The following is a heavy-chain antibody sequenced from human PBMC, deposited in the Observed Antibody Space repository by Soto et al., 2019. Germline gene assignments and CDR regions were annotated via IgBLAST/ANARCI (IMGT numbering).Heavy chain of an antibody. J-gene: IGHJ5*02. V-gene: IGHV1-69*02. Sequence: SVKVSCKASGGTFSIYTISWVRQAPGQGLEWMGRIIPILGIANYAQKFQGRVTITADKSTSTAYMELSSLRSEDTAVYYCAVGYCSGGSCYTGSWFDPWGQGTLVTVSS. CDR1: GGTFSIYT. D-gene: IGHD2-15*01. CDR2: IIPILGIA. CDR3: AVGYCSGGSCYTGSWFDP.